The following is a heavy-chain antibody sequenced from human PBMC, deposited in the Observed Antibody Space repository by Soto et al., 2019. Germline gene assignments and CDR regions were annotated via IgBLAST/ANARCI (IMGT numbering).Heavy chain of an antibody. CDR2: IYWDDDK. V-gene: IGHV2-5*02. CDR3: AHSESLEWRRYLNPFDY. CDR1: GFSLSTSGVG. Sequence: QITLKESGPTLVNPTQPLTLTCTFSGFSLSTSGVGVGWIRQPPGKALEWLALIYWDDDKRYSPSLKSRLTITKDTSKNQVVLTMTNMDPVETATYYCAHSESLEWRRYLNPFDYWGQGTLVTVSS. J-gene: IGHJ4*02. D-gene: IGHD3-3*01.